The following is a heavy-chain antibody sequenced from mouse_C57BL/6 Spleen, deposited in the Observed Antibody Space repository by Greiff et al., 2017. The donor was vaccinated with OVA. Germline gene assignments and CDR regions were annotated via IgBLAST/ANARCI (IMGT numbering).Heavy chain of an antibody. V-gene: IGHV1-9*01. CDR1: GYPFTGYW. CDR2: ILPGSGRT. CDR3: AICGSPSLFAY. D-gene: IGHD6-1*01. Sequence: VQLLESGAALMTPGASVQLSCKATGYPFTGYWIEWVKQRPGHGLEWIGEILPGSGRTNYHEKFKGKATFTADPSSITAYMQLSSLTTADSAIYYCAICGSPSLFAYWGHGTLVPVS. J-gene: IGHJ3*01.